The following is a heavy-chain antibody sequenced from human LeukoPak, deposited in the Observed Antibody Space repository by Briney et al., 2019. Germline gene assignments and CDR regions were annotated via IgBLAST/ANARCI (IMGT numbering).Heavy chain of an antibody. V-gene: IGHV4-38-2*01. D-gene: IGHD3-3*01. CDR3: EIYDGWFDL. J-gene: IGHJ5*02. Sequence: PSETLSLTCAVSGYSISSGYYWGWIRQPPGQGLEWLGSIYHSGSTYYNPSLKSRVTISVDTSKNQFSLKLSAVAAADWAVYYCEIYDGWFDLWGQGTRVTVSS. CDR2: IYHSGST. CDR1: GYSISSGYY.